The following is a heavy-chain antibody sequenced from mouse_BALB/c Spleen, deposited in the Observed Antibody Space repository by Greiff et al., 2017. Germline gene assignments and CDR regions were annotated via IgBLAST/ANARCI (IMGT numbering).Heavy chain of an antibody. CDR1: GFTFSDYY. V-gene: IGHV5-4*02. D-gene: IGHD2-4*01. CDR3: ARGRTMIPFAY. CDR2: ISDGGSYT. Sequence: EVMLVESGGGLVKPGGSLKLSCAASGFTFSDYYMYWVRQTPEKRLEWVATISDGGSYTYYPDSVKGRFTISRDNAKNNLYLQMSSLKSEDTAMYYCARGRTMIPFAYWGQGTLVTVSA. J-gene: IGHJ3*01.